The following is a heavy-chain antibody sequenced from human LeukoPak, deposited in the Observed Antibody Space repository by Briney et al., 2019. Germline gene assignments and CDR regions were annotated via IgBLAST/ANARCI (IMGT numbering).Heavy chain of an antibody. J-gene: IGHJ4*02. D-gene: IGHD7-27*01. CDR1: GGSISSGGYS. CDR2: IYHSGST. Sequence: SETLSLTCAVSGGSISSGGYSWSWIRQPPGKGLEWIGYIYHSGSTYYNPSLKSRVTISVDRSKNQFSLKLSSVTAADTAVYYCARAGTGEEYYFDYWGQGTLVIVSS. CDR3: ARAGTGEEYYFDY. V-gene: IGHV4-30-2*01.